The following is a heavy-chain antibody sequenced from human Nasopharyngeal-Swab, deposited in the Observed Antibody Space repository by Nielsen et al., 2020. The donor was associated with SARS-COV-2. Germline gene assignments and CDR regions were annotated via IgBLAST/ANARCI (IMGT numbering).Heavy chain of an antibody. CDR3: ARERWELRYYGMDV. CDR1: GGTFSSYA. D-gene: IGHD1-26*01. CDR2: IIPIFGTA. V-gene: IGHV1-69*13. Sequence: SVKVSCKASGGTFSSYAISWVRQAPGQGLEWMGGIIPIFGTANYAQKFQGRVTITADESTSTAHMELSSLRSEDTAVYYCARERWELRYYGMDVWGQGTTVTVSS. J-gene: IGHJ6*02.